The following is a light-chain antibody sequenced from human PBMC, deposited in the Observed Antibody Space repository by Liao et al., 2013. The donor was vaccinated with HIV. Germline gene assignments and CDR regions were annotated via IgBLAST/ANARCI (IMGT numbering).Light chain of an antibody. V-gene: IGLV3-25*03. CDR3: QSADSSSSYVV. Sequence: SYELTQPPSVSVSPGQTARITCSGDALAKLYASWFQQRPGQAPVLVIHQDSERPPGVPERFSGSGSGTTVTLTITGVQAEDEADYYCQSADSSSSYVVFGGGTKLIVL. CDR1: ALAKLY. J-gene: IGLJ2*01. CDR2: QDS.